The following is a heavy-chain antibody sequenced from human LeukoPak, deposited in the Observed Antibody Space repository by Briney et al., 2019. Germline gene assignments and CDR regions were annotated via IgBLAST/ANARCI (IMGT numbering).Heavy chain of an antibody. J-gene: IGHJ4*02. CDR1: GGTFSSYA. CDR3: AREGNGDYAGEAYYFDY. V-gene: IGHV1-69*06. D-gene: IGHD4-17*01. CDR2: IIPIFGTA. Sequence: SVKVSCEASGGTFSSYAMRWVRQAPGQGLEWMGGIIPIFGTANYAQKFQGRVTITADNSTSTAYMELSSLRSEDTAVYYCAREGNGDYAGEAYYFDYWGQGTLVTVSS.